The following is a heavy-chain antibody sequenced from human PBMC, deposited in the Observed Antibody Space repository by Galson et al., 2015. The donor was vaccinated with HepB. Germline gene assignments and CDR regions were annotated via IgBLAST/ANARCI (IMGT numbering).Heavy chain of an antibody. Sequence: TLSLTCTVSGGSISSGGYFWSWIRQHPGKGLEWIGYIYYSGSTYYIPSLKSRLTISVDTSKNQFSLRLTSVTAADTAVYFCARVGSSRSFDYWGQGTLVTVSS. V-gene: IGHV4-31*03. CDR1: GGSISSGGYF. CDR2: IYYSGST. J-gene: IGHJ4*02. CDR3: ARVGSSRSFDY. D-gene: IGHD6-13*01.